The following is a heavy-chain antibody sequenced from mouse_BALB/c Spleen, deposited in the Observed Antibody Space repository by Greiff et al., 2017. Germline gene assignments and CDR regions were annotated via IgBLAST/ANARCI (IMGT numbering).Heavy chain of an antibody. CDR3: ARETTVVATDAMDY. J-gene: IGHJ4*01. D-gene: IGHD1-1*01. CDR1: GFTFSSYA. CDR2: ISSGGSYT. V-gene: IGHV5-9-4*01. Sequence: DVKLVESGGGLVKPGGSLKLSCAASGFTFSSYAMSWVRQSPEKRLEWVAEISSGGSYTYYPDTVTGRFTISRDNAKNTLYLEMSSLRSEDTAMYYCARETTVVATDAMDYWGQGTSVTVSS.